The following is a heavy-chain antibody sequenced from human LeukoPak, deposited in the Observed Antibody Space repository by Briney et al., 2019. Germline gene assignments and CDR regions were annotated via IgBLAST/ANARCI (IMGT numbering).Heavy chain of an antibody. D-gene: IGHD5-12*01. CDR3: ARDGGYSGYDQGWVAFDI. CDR1: GFTFCSDS. J-gene: IGHJ3*02. Sequence: GGSLRLSCAASGFTFCSDSMNWVRHAPGKGLGWVSSIISSSTYIHYADSVKRRLTISKDNAKNSLYLQMNSLRAEGTAVYYCARDGGYSGYDQGWVAFDIWGQGTMVTVSS. V-gene: IGHV3-21*01. CDR2: IISSSTYI.